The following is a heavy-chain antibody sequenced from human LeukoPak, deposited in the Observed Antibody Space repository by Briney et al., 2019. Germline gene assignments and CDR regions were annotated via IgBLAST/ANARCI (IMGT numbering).Heavy chain of an antibody. J-gene: IGHJ4*02. V-gene: IGHV1-18*01. CDR3: ARDPTNTSGRYAHFDY. CDR2: ISGYNGNT. D-gene: IGHD6-19*01. CDR1: GYTFTHHG. Sequence: ASVKVSCKASGYTFTHHGITWVRQAPGQGLEWMGWISGYNGNTHFAQNFRGRITVTTDTATSTAYMELRSLTSDDTAVYYCARDPTNTSGRYAHFDYWGQGTLVTVSS.